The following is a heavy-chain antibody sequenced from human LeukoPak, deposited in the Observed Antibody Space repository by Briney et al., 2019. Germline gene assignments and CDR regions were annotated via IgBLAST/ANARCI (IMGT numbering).Heavy chain of an antibody. J-gene: IGHJ4*02. D-gene: IGHD2-15*01. V-gene: IGHV4-34*01. CDR2: INHSGST. CDR1: GGSFSGYY. Sequence: SETLSLTCAVYGGSFSGYYWSWIRQPPGKGLEWIGEINHSGSTNYNPSHKSRVTISVDTSKNQFSLKLSSVTAADTAVYYCARGGLVVVAARSVRFDYWGQGTLVTVSS. CDR3: ARGGLVVVAARSVRFDY.